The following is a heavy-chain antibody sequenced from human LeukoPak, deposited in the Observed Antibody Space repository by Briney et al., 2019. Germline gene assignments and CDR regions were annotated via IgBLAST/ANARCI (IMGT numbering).Heavy chain of an antibody. D-gene: IGHD3-22*01. V-gene: IGHV3-9*01. CDR2: ISWNSGSI. CDR1: GFTFDDYA. J-gene: IGHJ4*02. CDR3: AKGLYYYDSSGYYSPFDY. Sequence: PGGSLRLSCAASGFTFDDYAMHWVRQAPGKGLEGVSGISWNSGSIGYADSVKGRFTISRGNAKNSLYLQMNSLRAEDTALYYCAKGLYYYDSSGYYSPFDYWGQGTLVTVSS.